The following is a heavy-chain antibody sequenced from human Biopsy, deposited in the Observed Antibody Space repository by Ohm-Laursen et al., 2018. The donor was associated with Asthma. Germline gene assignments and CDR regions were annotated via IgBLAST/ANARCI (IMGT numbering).Heavy chain of an antibody. D-gene: IGHD2-2*01. CDR2: IRSVVGTT. J-gene: IGHJ4*02. CDR3: ARKAGSCISRTCYSLDF. CDR1: GGTFNTYV. V-gene: IGHV1-69*13. Sequence: ASVKVSCKFLGGTFNTYVIGWVRLSAGECLGWVGGIRSVVGTTTYPQKFQDRVTITADDSTSTVYMELSSLRSEDTAVYYCARKAGSCISRTCYSLDFWGQGTLVTVSS.